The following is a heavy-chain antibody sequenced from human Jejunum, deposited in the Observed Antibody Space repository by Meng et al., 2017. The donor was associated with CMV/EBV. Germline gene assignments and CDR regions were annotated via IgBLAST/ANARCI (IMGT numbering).Heavy chain of an antibody. CDR1: GFSFSTSE. CDR3: AKVRRGYYFDY. D-gene: IGHD3-16*01. V-gene: IGHV3-48*03. J-gene: IGHJ4*02. CDR2: TGSNEVPK. Sequence: CETSGFSFSTSEMIWVRPAPGKGMEWISYTGSNEVPKFYADSVKGRFIISRDNAKNSLYLQMNSVRVDDTAVYYCAKVRRGYYFDYWGQGTLVTVSS.